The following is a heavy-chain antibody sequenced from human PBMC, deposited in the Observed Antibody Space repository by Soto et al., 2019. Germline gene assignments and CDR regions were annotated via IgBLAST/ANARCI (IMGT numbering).Heavy chain of an antibody. CDR2: ISAYNGNT. V-gene: IGHV1-18*01. J-gene: IGHJ4*02. CDR1: GCTFGIYA. CDR3: ARDKGTIFGSDSY. Sequence: ASVKVSCKSSGCTFGIYAITCVRQAPGQGLEWMGWISAYNGNTNYAQKLQGRVTMTTDTSTSTAYMELRSLRSDDTAVYYCARDKGTIFGSDSYWGQGTLVTVSS. D-gene: IGHD3-3*01.